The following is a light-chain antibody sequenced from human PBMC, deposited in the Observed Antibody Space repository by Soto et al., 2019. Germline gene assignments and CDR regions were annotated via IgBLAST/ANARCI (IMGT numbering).Light chain of an antibody. CDR1: SDDVGGYNY. V-gene: IGLV2-14*01. J-gene: IGLJ2*01. Sequence: QSVLSQPASVSGSPGQSITISCTGTSDDVGGYNYVSWYQQHPGKAPKLIIYEVTNRPSGVSNRFSGSKSGNRASLTISGLQAEDEADYYCSSYRTSSNLVFGGGTKLTVL. CDR3: SSYRTSSNLV. CDR2: EVT.